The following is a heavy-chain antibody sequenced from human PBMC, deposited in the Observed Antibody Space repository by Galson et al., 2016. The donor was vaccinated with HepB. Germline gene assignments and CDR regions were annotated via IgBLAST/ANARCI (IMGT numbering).Heavy chain of an antibody. CDR3: AVFNGFVANWLNP. Sequence: LEWMGVIYPGDSDVKYHPSILGQVTISADKSIGAVYLQWSTLKASDTAIYYCAVFNGFVANWLNPWGQGTQVTVSS. D-gene: IGHD3-10*01. CDR2: IYPGDSDV. J-gene: IGHJ5*02. V-gene: IGHV5-51*01.